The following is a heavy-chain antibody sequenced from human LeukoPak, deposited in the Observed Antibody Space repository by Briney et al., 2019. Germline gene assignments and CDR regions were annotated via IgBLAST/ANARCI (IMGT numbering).Heavy chain of an antibody. V-gene: IGHV3-7*01. Sequence: GGSLRLSCAASGFTFDDYGMSWVRQAPGKGLEWVANIKQDGSAKYYVDSVKGRFTISRDNAKNSLYLQMNSLRAEDTAVYYCAREDYISSWYPHYYMDVWGKGTTVTISS. CDR1: GFTFDDYG. CDR2: IKQDGSAK. J-gene: IGHJ6*03. CDR3: AREDYISSWYPHYYMDV. D-gene: IGHD6-13*01.